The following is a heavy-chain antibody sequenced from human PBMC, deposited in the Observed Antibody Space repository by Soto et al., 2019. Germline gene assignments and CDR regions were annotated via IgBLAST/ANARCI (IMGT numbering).Heavy chain of an antibody. Sequence: QVQLVQSGAEVKKPGSSVKVSYKASGGTFSSYAISWVRQAPGQGLEWMGGIIPIFGTANYAQKFQGRVTITADESTSTAYMELSSLRSEDTAVYYCASNNYGDGGYYFDYWGQGTLVTVSS. J-gene: IGHJ4*02. D-gene: IGHD4-17*01. CDR3: ASNNYGDGGYYFDY. CDR2: IIPIFGTA. V-gene: IGHV1-69*12. CDR1: GGTFSSYA.